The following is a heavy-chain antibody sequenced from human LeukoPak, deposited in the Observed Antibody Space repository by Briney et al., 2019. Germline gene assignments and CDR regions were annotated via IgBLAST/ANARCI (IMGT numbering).Heavy chain of an antibody. CDR2: IRSNDGHT. CDR3: ARQQLVPNCFGP. J-gene: IGHJ5*02. CDR1: GYIFTSYD. Sequence: ASVKVSCKASGYIFTSYDISWVRQAPGQGLEWMGWIRSNDGHTKYAQKFQGRVTMTMDTFTTTFYMELRSLTSDDTAMYYCARQQLVPNCFGPWGQGTLVTVSS. D-gene: IGHD6-13*01. V-gene: IGHV1-18*01.